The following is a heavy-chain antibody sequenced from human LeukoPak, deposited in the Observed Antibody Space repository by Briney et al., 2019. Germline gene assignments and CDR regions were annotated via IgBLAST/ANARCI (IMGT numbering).Heavy chain of an antibody. D-gene: IGHD2-2*01. CDR2: IIPIFGTA. V-gene: IGHV1-69*01. CDR3: ARVVGVVPAANWFDP. J-gene: IGHJ5*02. CDR1: VGTFSSYA. Sequence: AASVKVSCKASVGTFSSYAISWVRQAPGQGLEWMGGIIPIFGTANYAQKFQGRVTITADESTSTAYMELSSLRSEDTAVYYCARVVGVVPAANWFDPWGQGTLVTVSS.